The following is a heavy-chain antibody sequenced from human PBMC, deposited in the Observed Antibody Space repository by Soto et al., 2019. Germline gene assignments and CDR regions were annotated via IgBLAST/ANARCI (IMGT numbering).Heavy chain of an antibody. CDR2: IYWDDDK. J-gene: IGHJ4*02. V-gene: IGHV2-5*02. D-gene: IGHD1-1*01. CDR3: AHTNTTKSNDY. CDR1: GFSLSTSGVG. Sequence: QITLKESGPTLVKPTQTLTLTCTFSGFSLSTSGVGVGWIRQPPGKALEWLALIYWDDDKRYNPSLKSRLTITKDTSKNPVDLTMTNMDPVDTATYYCAHTNTTKSNDYWGQGTLVTVSS.